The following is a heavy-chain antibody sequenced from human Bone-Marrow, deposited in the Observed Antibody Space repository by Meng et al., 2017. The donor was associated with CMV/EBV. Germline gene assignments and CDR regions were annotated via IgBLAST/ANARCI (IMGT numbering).Heavy chain of an antibody. V-gene: IGHV3-23*01. D-gene: IGHD3-10*01. CDR1: GFTFSSYA. CDR2: ISGSGGST. J-gene: IGHJ4*02. CDR3: AKGGYYYGSIRFDY. Sequence: GESLKISCAASGFTFSSYAMSWVRQAPGKGLEWVSAISGSGGSTYYADSVKGRFTISRDNSKNTLYLQMNSLRAEDTAVYYCAKGGYYYGSIRFDYWGQGTLVTVSS.